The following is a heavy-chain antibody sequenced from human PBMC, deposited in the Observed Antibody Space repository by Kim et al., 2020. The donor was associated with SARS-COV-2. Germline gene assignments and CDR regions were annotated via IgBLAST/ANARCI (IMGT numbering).Heavy chain of an antibody. CDR3: ARDRIAAAEYYGMDV. J-gene: IGHJ6*02. CDR1: GGSISSYY. D-gene: IGHD6-13*01. Sequence: SETLSLTCTVSGGSISSYYWSWIRQPPGKGLEWIGYIYYSGSTNYNPSLKSRVTISVDTSKNQFSLKLSSVTAADTAVYYCARDRIAAAEYYGMDVWGQGTTVTVSS. V-gene: IGHV4-59*01. CDR2: IYYSGST.